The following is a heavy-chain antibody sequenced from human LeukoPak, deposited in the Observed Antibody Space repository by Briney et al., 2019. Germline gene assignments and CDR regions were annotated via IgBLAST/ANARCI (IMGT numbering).Heavy chain of an antibody. Sequence: PGRSLRLSYAASGFTFSGYAMGWVHQAPGKGLNWVSAISRTAGSTYYAHSAKGRLTISRDNSTHSLYLQMNSLRAEDTAVYYCAQLRDFYDSTGYSRFPYWGQGTLVTVSS. CDR1: GFTFSGYA. CDR3: AQLRDFYDSTGYSRFPY. CDR2: ISRTAGST. D-gene: IGHD3-22*01. V-gene: IGHV3-23*01. J-gene: IGHJ4*02.